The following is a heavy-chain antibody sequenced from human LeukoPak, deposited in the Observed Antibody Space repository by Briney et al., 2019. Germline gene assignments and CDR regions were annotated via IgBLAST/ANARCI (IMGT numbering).Heavy chain of an antibody. CDR2: IKQDGSEK. D-gene: IGHD3-22*01. Sequence: GGSLRLSCAASGFTFSNYWMSWVRQAPGKGLEWVANIKQDGSEKYYVDSVKGRFTISRDNAKNSLYLQMNSLRAEDTAVYYCARRGPYYYDSSGHHFDYWGQGTLVTVSS. J-gene: IGHJ4*02. CDR3: ARRGPYYYDSSGHHFDY. V-gene: IGHV3-7*01. CDR1: GFTFSNYW.